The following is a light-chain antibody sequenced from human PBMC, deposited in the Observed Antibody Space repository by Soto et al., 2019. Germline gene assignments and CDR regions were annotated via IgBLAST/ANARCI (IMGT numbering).Light chain of an antibody. CDR2: SAS. J-gene: IGKJ1*01. Sequence: ELLWTQSPATLSFSPGQSATISCRASQSVSSYLAWYQQKPGQAPRLLIYSASRRATGIPDRFTGSGSGTDFTLTINRVEPEDFAVYFCQQYAGSPRTFGQGTKVDIK. CDR3: QQYAGSPRT. V-gene: IGKV3-20*01. CDR1: QSVSSY.